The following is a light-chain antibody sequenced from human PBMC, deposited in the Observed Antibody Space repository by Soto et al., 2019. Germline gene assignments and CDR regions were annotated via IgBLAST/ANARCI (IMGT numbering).Light chain of an antibody. CDR3: SSYTSSSTWV. V-gene: IGLV2-14*02. J-gene: IGLJ3*02. CDR2: EVS. Sequence: QSALTQPASVSGSLGQSITISCTGTSSDVGLYDLVSWYQHHPGKAPKVLIYEVSKRPSGISDRFSGSKSGNTASLTISGLQADDEADYYCSSYTSSSTWVFGGGTKLTVL. CDR1: SSDVGLYDL.